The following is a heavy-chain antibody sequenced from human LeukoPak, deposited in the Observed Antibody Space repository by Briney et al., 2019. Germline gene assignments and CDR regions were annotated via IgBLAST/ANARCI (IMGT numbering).Heavy chain of an antibody. V-gene: IGHV1-2*02. CDR2: IYPKNGGT. Sequence: ASVKVSCKASGDTFTGHYIHWVRQAPGQGLEWMGWIYPKNGGTRYAQKFQDRVTMSRDMSITTAYMELSRLRSDDTAVYYCASVTWSDKFSDFDYWGEGTLVTVSS. CDR3: ASVTWSDKFSDFDY. D-gene: IGHD3-3*01. CDR1: GDTFTGHY. J-gene: IGHJ4*02.